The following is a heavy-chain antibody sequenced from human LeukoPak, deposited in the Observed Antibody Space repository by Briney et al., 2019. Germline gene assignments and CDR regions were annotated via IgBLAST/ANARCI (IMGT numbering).Heavy chain of an antibody. Sequence: SETLSFTYAVSGSSISSYFGSSIRQPAGKRLERFGGFYTSGSTNYNPSLKSRVTMSLDTSTNPFSLKLSPVTAADTAVYYCARDLGGSYYPYYFDYWGQGTMVSVAS. CDR2: FYTSGST. CDR3: ARDLGGSYYPYYFDY. J-gene: IGHJ4*02. V-gene: IGHV4-4*07. CDR1: GSSISSYF. D-gene: IGHD1-26*01.